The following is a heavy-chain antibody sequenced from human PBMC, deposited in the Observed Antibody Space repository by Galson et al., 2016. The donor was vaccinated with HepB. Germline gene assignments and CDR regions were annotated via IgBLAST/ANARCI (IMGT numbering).Heavy chain of an antibody. CDR1: GFTFSGYG. V-gene: IGHV3-33*01. D-gene: IGHD3-9*01. CDR2: IWYDGSHQ. CDR3: AREPVRLDDLLTGPPKNPDY. J-gene: IGHJ4*02. Sequence: SLRLSCAASGFTFSGYGMHWVRQAPGKGLEWVAGIWYDGSHQYYADSVKGRLTISRDNSKNKLSLQMNSLRAEDTAVYYCAREPVRLDDLLTGPPKNPDYWGQGTLVTVSS.